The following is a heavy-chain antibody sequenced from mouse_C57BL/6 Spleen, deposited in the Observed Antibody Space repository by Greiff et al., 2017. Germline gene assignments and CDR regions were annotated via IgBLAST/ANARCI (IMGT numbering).Heavy chain of an antibody. V-gene: IGHV1-74*01. CDR2: IHPSDSDT. CDR1: GYTFTSYW. J-gene: IGHJ3*01. D-gene: IGHD2-10*02. CDR3: AIGGYGNYTWFAD. Sequence: QVQLQQSGAELVKPGASVKVSCKASGYTFTSYWMHWVKQRPGQGLEWIGRIHPSDSDTNYNQKFKGKATLTVYKSSSTAYMQLSSLTSEDSAVYYCAIGGYGNYTWFADWGQGTLVTVSA.